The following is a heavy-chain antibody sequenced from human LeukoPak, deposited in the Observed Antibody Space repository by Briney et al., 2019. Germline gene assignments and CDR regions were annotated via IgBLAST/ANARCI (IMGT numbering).Heavy chain of an antibody. J-gene: IGHJ4*02. CDR1: GDSISSSDYY. V-gene: IGHV4-30-4*01. D-gene: IGHD3-16*01. Sequence: PSQTLSLTCTVSGDSISSSDYYWSWIRQPPGKGLEWIGYIYYSGSTSYNPSLKSRVTISVDTSKNQFSLKLTSVTAADTAVYYCARGNRPYYSDFWDQGTLVAVSS. CDR3: ARGNRPYYSDF. CDR2: IYYSGST.